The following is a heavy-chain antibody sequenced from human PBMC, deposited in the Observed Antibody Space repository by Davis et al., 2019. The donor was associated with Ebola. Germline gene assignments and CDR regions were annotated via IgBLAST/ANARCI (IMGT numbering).Heavy chain of an antibody. CDR1: GGSISPYY. J-gene: IGHJ2*01. CDR2: IHYSGST. Sequence: PSETLSLTCTVSGGSISPYYWSWIRQPPGKGLEWIGYIHYSGSTKYNPSLKSRVTISVETSKNQFSLKMSSVNATDTAVYYCARETPGLWYFDVWGRGTLVTVSS. CDR3: ARETPGLWYFDV. D-gene: IGHD3-10*01. V-gene: IGHV4-59*12.